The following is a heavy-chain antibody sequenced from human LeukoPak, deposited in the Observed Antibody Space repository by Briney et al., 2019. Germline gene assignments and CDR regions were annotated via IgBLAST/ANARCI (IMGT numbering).Heavy chain of an antibody. CDR1: GFTFSSYA. J-gene: IGHJ4*02. CDR3: AKEGACYDFWIVSGWDY. V-gene: IGHV3-23*01. Sequence: GGSLRLSCAASGFTFSSYAMSWVRQAPGKGLEWVSAISGSGGDTYYADSVKGRFTISRDNSKTMLYLQMRSLRAEDMAVYYCAKEGACYDFWIVSGWDYWARGTLVTVSS. D-gene: IGHD3-3*01. CDR2: ISGSGGDT.